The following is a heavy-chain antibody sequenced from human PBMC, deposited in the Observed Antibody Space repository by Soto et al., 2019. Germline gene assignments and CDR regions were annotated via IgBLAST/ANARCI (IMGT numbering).Heavy chain of an antibody. Sequence: PGGSLRLSCGGSGFTFSNNAMHWVRQAPGKVLEWVAFIWCDSSNIHYADSVKGRFTISRDNPRNSLFLHVNSPRAEDTAVYYCAIARVADASLDDWGQGTLVTVSS. D-gene: IGHD3-3*01. V-gene: IGHV3-30*02. J-gene: IGHJ4*02. CDR3: AIARVADASLDD. CDR2: IWCDSSNI. CDR1: GFTFSNNA.